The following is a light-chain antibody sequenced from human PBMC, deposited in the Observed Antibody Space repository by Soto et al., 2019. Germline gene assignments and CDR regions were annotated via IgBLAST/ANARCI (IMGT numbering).Light chain of an antibody. J-gene: IGLJ2*01. CDR3: SSYTTSSTLVV. CDR2: EVS. Sequence: QSALTQPASVSGSPGQSITISCTGTSSDVGGYNYVSWYQQHPGKVPKLMIYEVSHRPSGVSDRFSGSKSGNTASLTISGLQAEDEADYYCSSYTTSSTLVVFGGGTKLTV. CDR1: SSDVGGYNY. V-gene: IGLV2-14*01.